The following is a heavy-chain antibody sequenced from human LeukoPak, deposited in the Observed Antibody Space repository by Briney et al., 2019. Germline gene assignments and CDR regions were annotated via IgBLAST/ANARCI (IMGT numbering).Heavy chain of an antibody. Sequence: SETLSLTCAVSGGSISSGGYSWSWIRQPPGKGLEWFGCIYNSGSTYYNPSLKSRVTISVDRSKNQFSLKLSSVTAADTAVYYCASFYRNYDFWSGYSAAEYFQHWGQGTLVTVSS. CDR1: GGSISSGGYS. D-gene: IGHD3-3*01. CDR2: IYNSGST. J-gene: IGHJ1*01. V-gene: IGHV4-30-2*01. CDR3: ASFYRNYDFWSGYSAAEYFQH.